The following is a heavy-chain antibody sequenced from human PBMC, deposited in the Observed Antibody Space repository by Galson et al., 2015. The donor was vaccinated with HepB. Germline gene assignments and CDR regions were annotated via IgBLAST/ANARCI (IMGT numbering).Heavy chain of an antibody. Sequence: QSGAEVKKPGESLKISCKGSGYSFTSHWIAWVRQMPGKGLEWMGIIYPGDSDARYSPSFQGQVTLSVDKSISTAYLQWSSLKASDTAMYYCARHRDGYNTAFDLWGRGTLVTVSS. CDR2: IYPGDSDA. V-gene: IGHV5-51*01. CDR3: ARHRDGYNTAFDL. CDR1: GYSFTSHW. D-gene: IGHD5-24*01. J-gene: IGHJ2*01.